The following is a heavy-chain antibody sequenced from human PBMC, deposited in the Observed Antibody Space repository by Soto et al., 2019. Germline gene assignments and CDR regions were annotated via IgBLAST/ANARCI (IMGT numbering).Heavy chain of an antibody. CDR2: INHSGST. Sequence: ETLSLTCAVYGGSFSGYYWSWIRQPPGKGLEWIGEINHSGSTNYNPSLKSRVTISVDTSKNQFSLKLSSVTAADTAVYYCARGLRFLEWFYGMDVWGQGTTVTVSS. V-gene: IGHV4-34*01. J-gene: IGHJ6*02. D-gene: IGHD3-3*01. CDR1: GGSFSGYY. CDR3: ARGLRFLEWFYGMDV.